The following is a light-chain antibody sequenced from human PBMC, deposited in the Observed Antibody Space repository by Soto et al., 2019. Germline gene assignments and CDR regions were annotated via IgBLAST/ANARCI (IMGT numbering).Light chain of an antibody. J-gene: IGKJ1*01. CDR3: QKYNSWPQA. Sequence: EIVLTQSPATLSVSPGERATLSCRASQSVSSNLAWYHQKPSQTPSLLIYGASTRATGIPARFSGSGSGTEFTLTISSLQSEDFAVYYCQKYNSWPQAFGQGPKVEIK. CDR2: GAS. CDR1: QSVSSN. V-gene: IGKV3-15*01.